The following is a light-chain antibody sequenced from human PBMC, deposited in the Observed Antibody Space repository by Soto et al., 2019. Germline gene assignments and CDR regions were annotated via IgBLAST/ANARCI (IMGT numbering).Light chain of an antibody. CDR1: SSDVGSYNL. Sequence: QSALTQPASVSGSPGQSITISCTGTSSDVGSYNLVSWYQQHPGKAPKLMIYEGSKRPSGVSNLFSGSKSGNTASLTIAGLQAEDEADYYCCSDAGSSTYVFGTGTKVTVL. V-gene: IGLV2-23*01. CDR2: EGS. CDR3: CSDAGSSTYV. J-gene: IGLJ1*01.